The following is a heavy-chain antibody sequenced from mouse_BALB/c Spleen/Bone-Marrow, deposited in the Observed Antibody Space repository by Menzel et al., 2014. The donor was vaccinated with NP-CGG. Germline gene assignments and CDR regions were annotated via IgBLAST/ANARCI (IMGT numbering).Heavy chain of an antibody. V-gene: IGHV1-9*01. Sequence: VKLVESGAELMKPGASVRISCKATGYTFSSYWIEWVKQRPGHGLEWIGEILPGSGSANYNEKFKGKATFTADTSSNTAYMQLSSLTSEDSAVYYCARHYYGSSHFAYWGQGTLVTVSA. CDR2: ILPGSGSA. D-gene: IGHD1-1*01. CDR3: ARHYYGSSHFAY. J-gene: IGHJ3*01. CDR1: GYTFSSYW.